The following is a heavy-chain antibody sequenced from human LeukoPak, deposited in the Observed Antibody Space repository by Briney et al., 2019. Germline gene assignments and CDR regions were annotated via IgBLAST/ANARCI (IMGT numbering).Heavy chain of an antibody. J-gene: IGHJ4*02. CDR1: GGSISSGGYY. D-gene: IGHD7-27*01. CDR2: IYYSGST. Sequence: SQTLSLTCTVSGGSISSGGYYWSWIRQHPGKGLEWIGYIYYSGSTYYNPSLKSRVTISVDTSKNQFSLELSSVTAADTAVYFCARSKTGDSATFDYWAREPWSPSPQ. CDR3: ARSKTGDSATFDY. V-gene: IGHV4-31*03.